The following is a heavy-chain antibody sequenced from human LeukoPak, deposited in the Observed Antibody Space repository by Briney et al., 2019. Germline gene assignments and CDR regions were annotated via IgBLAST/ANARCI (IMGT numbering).Heavy chain of an antibody. CDR2: FDPEDGET. Sequence: ASVKVSCKVSGNTLTELSMHWVRQAPGKRLEWMGGFDPEDGETIYAQKFQGRVTMTEDTSTDTAYMELSSLRSEDTAVYYCATDLRSLYFQHWGQGTLVTVSS. CDR1: GNTLTELS. CDR3: ATDLRSLYFQH. D-gene: IGHD3-9*01. J-gene: IGHJ1*01. V-gene: IGHV1-24*01.